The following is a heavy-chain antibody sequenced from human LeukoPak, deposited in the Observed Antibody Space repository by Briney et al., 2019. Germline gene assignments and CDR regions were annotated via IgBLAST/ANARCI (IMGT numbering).Heavy chain of an antibody. J-gene: IGHJ5*02. CDR1: GGSFSGYY. CDR3: ARKGRITMVRGAIYWFDP. CDR2: INHSGST. D-gene: IGHD3-10*01. Sequence: PSETLSLTCAVYGGSFSGYYWSWIRQPPGKGLEWIGEINHSGSTNYDPSLKSRVTISVDTSKNQFSLKLSSVTAADTAVYYCARKGRITMVRGAIYWFDPWGQGTLVTVSS. V-gene: IGHV4-34*01.